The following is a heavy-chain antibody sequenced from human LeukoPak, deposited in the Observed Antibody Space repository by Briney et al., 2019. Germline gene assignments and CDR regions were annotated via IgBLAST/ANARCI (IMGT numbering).Heavy chain of an antibody. CDR3: ARRTLRGYYDSSGYYPGFDY. D-gene: IGHD3-22*01. V-gene: IGHV4-34*01. Sequence: PSETLSLTCAVYGGSFSGYYWSWIRQPPGKGLEWIGEINHSGSTNYNPSLKSRVTISVDTSKNQFSLKLSSVTAADTAVYYCARRTLRGYYDSSGYYPGFDYWGQGTLVTVSS. CDR2: INHSGST. J-gene: IGHJ4*02. CDR1: GGSFSGYY.